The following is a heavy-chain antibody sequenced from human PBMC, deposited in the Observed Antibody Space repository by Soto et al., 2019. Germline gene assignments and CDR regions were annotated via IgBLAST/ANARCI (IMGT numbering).Heavy chain of an antibody. CDR1: GGSISRCTYY. V-gene: IGHV4-39*07. CDR3: ARADPDASVGY. CDR2: ICYSGST. D-gene: IGHD2-15*01. Sequence: PSETLSLTCTVSGGSISRCTYYWGWIRQPPGKGLEWIVIICYSGSTYYNPSITSRFTISSDTSKNQFSLRMNSMIASDTAVYYCARADPDASVGYWCQGTLVTVSS. J-gene: IGHJ4*02.